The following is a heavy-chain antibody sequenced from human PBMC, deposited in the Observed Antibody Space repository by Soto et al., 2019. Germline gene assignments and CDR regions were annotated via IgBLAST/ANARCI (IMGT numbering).Heavy chain of an antibody. CDR2: ISYDGSNK. V-gene: IGHV3-30*18. D-gene: IGHD1-26*01. J-gene: IGHJ6*02. CDR3: AKGGSYNYYYYGMDV. CDR1: GFTFSSYG. Sequence: GGSLRLSCAASGFTFSSYGMHWVRQAPGKGLEWVAVISYDGSNKYYADSVKGRFTISRDNSKNTLYLQMNSLRAEDTAVYYCAKGGSYNYYYYGMDVWGQGTTVTVSS.